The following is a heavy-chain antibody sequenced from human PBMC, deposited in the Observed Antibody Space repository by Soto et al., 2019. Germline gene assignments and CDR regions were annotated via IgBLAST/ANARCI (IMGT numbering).Heavy chain of an antibody. Sequence: GGSLRLSCAASGFTFSGYGMHWVRQAPGKGLEWVAVISNDGSATNYADSVKGRFTISRDNAKNTLYLQMNSLRAEDTAVFYCGRGGSDSPMAPGYWGQGTLVTVSS. CDR1: GFTFSGYG. CDR3: GRGGSDSPMAPGY. CDR2: ISNDGSAT. J-gene: IGHJ4*02. V-gene: IGHV3-30*03. D-gene: IGHD5-18*01.